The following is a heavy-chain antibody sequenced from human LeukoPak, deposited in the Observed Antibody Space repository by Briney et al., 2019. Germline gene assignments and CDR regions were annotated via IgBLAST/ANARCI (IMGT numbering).Heavy chain of an antibody. D-gene: IGHD1-26*01. CDR2: IYTSGST. Sequence: SETLSLTCTVSGGSISSGSYYWSWIRQPAGKGLEWIGRIYTSGSTNYNPSLKSRVTISVDTSKNQFSLKLSSVTAADTAVYYCARDRPFIVGAWRGHFDYWAREPWSPSPQ. V-gene: IGHV4-61*02. CDR1: GGSISSGSYY. CDR3: ARDRPFIVGAWRGHFDY. J-gene: IGHJ4*02.